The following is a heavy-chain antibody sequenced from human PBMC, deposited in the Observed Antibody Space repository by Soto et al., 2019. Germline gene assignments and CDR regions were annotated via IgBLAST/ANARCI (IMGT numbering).Heavy chain of an antibody. CDR2: IIPIFDTT. CDR3: ARAPILVSVTLHENYFDS. CDR1: GGTFSNSG. J-gene: IGHJ4*02. V-gene: IGHV1-69*01. D-gene: IGHD2-8*02. Sequence: QLHLVQSGAEVKKPGSSLKVSCKASGGTFSNSGISWVRQAPGQGLEWMGGIIPIFDTTNYAQKLQGRNTIIADEPTNTAYMELSNQRAADTGVYYCARAPILVSVTLHENYFDSWGQGTRVTVSS.